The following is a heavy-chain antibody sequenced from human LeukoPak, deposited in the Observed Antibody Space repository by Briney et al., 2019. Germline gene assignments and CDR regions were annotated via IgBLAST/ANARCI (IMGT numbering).Heavy chain of an antibody. J-gene: IGHJ5*02. D-gene: IGHD5-12*01. Sequence: GGSLRLSCAASGFTFSSYSMNWVRQAPGKGLEWVSSISSSSSYIYYADSVKGRFTISRDNAKNSLYLQMNSLRAEDTAVYYCAQAVARWGYNWFDPWGQRTLVTVSS. CDR3: AQAVARWGYNWFDP. CDR2: ISSSSSYI. V-gene: IGHV3-21*01. CDR1: GFTFSSYS.